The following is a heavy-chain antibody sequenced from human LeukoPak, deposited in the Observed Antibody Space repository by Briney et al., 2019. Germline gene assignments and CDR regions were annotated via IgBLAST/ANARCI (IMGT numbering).Heavy chain of an antibody. Sequence: GESLKISCKGSGYRFSTYWIAWVRQMPGKGLEWMGIIYPGDSNTIYSPSFEGQVTMSVDKSISTAYLQWSSLKASDTAMYYCARGGIYYYYMDVWGKGTTVTVSS. CDR3: ARGGIYYYYMDV. CDR1: GYRFSTYW. CDR2: IYPGDSNT. V-gene: IGHV5-51*01. J-gene: IGHJ6*03.